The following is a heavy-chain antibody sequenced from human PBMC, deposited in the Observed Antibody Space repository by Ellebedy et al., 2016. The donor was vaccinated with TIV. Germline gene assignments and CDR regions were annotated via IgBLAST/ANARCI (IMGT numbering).Heavy chain of an antibody. CDR1: GYIFTSYD. V-gene: IGHV1-8*01. Sequence: AASVNVSCKASGYIFTSYDINWVRQATGQGLEWMGWMNPNNGNTEYAHKFQGRVTMTRNTSISTAYMELSSLRSEDTAVYYCAGGSQFDPWGQGTQVTVSS. J-gene: IGHJ5*02. CDR3: AGGSQFDP. CDR2: MNPNNGNT.